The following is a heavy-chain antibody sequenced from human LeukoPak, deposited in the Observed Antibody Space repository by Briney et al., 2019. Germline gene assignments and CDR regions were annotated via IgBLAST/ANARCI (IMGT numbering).Heavy chain of an antibody. V-gene: IGHV4-59*01. J-gene: IGHJ3*02. D-gene: IGHD1-26*01. Sequence: SETLSLTGTVSGVSINSYYWSWLRQPQGKGLEWIGYISYSGSTDYNPSLKSRVTVSVDTSKNQFSLKLSSVTAADTAVYYCARDTPAIVGAIAGAFDIWGQGTMVTVSS. CDR2: ISYSGST. CDR1: GVSINSYY. CDR3: ARDTPAIVGAIAGAFDI.